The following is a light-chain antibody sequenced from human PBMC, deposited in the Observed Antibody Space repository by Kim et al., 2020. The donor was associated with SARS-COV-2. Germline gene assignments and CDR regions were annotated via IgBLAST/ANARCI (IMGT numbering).Light chain of an antibody. CDR3: QQYNNWPLA. CDR1: QSVSNN. CDR2: GAS. V-gene: IGKV3-15*01. Sequence: EIVMTQSPATLSVSPGESATLSCRASQSVSNNLAWYQQTPGQAPRLLIYGASTGATGIPARFSGSGSGTEFTLTISSLQSEDFAVYYCQQYNNWPLAFGGGTKLEI. J-gene: IGKJ4*01.